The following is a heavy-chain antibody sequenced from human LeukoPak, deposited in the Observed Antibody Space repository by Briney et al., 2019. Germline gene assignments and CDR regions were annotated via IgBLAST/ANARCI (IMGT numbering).Heavy chain of an antibody. Sequence: SETLSLTCTVSGGSISSGSHYWGWIRQPPGKGLEWIGSIFYSGSAHYNPSLKSRVTMSVDTSNNQFSLKLSSVTAADTAVYYCARASHWNQLHYFDYWGQGTLVTVSS. CDR3: ARASHWNQLHYFDY. J-gene: IGHJ4*02. D-gene: IGHD1-1*01. CDR2: IFYSGSA. V-gene: IGHV4-39*07. CDR1: GGSISSGSHY.